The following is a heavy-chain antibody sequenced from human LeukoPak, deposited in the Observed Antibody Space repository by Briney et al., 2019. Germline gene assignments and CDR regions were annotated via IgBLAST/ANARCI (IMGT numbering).Heavy chain of an antibody. Sequence: ASVKVSCKASGYTFTSYDINWVRQATGQGLEWMGWMNPNSGNTGYAQKFQGRVTMTRSTSISTAYMELSSLRSEDTAVYYCASALRGCSGGSCYSTALYYFDYWGQGTLVTVSS. CDR2: MNPNSGNT. CDR3: ASALRGCSGGSCYSTALYYFDY. D-gene: IGHD2-15*01. CDR1: GYTFTSYD. V-gene: IGHV1-8*01. J-gene: IGHJ4*02.